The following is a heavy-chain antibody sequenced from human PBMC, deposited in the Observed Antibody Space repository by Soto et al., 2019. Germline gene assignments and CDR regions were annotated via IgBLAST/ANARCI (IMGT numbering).Heavy chain of an antibody. Sequence: ASVKVSCKASGGTFSSYAISWVRQAPGQGLEWMGGIIPILGTANYAQKFQGRVTITADESTSTAYMELSSLRSEDTAVYYCAGQYCSGGSCIFDYWGQGTLVTVSS. V-gene: IGHV1-69*13. CDR1: GGTFSSYA. D-gene: IGHD2-15*01. CDR3: AGQYCSGGSCIFDY. J-gene: IGHJ4*02. CDR2: IIPILGTA.